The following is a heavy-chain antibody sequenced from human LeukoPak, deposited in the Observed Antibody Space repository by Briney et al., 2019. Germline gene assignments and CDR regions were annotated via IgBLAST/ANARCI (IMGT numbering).Heavy chain of an antibody. CDR2: ISTSSSTI. CDR3: AKLDSSSSAAFDI. CDR1: GFTFSSYR. D-gene: IGHD6-6*01. Sequence: GGSLRLSCAASGFTFSSYRMSWVRQAPGKGLEWVSYISTSSSTIYYADSVKGRFTISRDNAKNSLYLQMNSLRAEDTAVYYCAKLDSSSSAAFDIWGQGTMVTVSS. J-gene: IGHJ3*02. V-gene: IGHV3-48*01.